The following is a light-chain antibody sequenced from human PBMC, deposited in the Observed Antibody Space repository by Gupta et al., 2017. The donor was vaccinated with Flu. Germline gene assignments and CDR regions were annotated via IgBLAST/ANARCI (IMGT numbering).Light chain of an antibody. V-gene: IGKV3-20*01. CDR2: GAS. Sequence: LVLTHSPGTLSLSPGERATLSCRASQSVSSSYLAWYQQKPGQAPRLLIYGASSRATGIPDRFSGSGSGTDFTLTISRLEPEDFAVYYCQQYGSSPVLTFGGGTKVEIK. CDR1: QSVSSSY. CDR3: QQYGSSPVLT. J-gene: IGKJ4*01.